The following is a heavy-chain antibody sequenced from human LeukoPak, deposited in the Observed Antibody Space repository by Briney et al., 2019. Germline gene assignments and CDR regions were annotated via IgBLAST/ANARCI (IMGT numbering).Heavy chain of an antibody. CDR2: IYSDGST. Sequence: GGSLRLSCAASGFTVSSNYMSWVRQAPAKGLEWVSVIYSDGSTYYADSATVRFTISRDNSKNTLYLQMNSLRAEDTAVYYCARDNDYVWGSYRYHPFGYWGQGTLVTVSS. V-gene: IGHV3-53*01. CDR1: GFTVSSNY. D-gene: IGHD3-16*02. CDR3: ARDNDYVWGSYRYHPFGY. J-gene: IGHJ4*02.